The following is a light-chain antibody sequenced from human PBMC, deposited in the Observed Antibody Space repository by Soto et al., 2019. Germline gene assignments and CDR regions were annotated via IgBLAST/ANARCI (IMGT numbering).Light chain of an antibody. V-gene: IGLV1-44*01. CDR3: ATWDDSRNGYV. CDR2: DND. Sequence: QSVLTQPPSASGTPGQRVTISASGSSSNIGSNTVSWYQQLPGAAPKLLIYDNDERPSGVPDRFSGSKSGTSASLAISGLQSEDEADYYCATWDDSRNGYVFGPGTKLTVL. CDR1: SSNIGSNT. J-gene: IGLJ1*01.